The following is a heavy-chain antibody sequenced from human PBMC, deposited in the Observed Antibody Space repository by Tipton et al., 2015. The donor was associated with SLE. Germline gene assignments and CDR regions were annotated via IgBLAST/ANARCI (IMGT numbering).Heavy chain of an antibody. CDR2: IYHSGST. V-gene: IGHV4-38-2*02. CDR1: GYSISIDYY. D-gene: IGHD1-26*01. Sequence: LRLSCAVSGYSISIDYYWGWIRQPPGKGLEWIGSIYHSGSTYYNPSLKSRVTILIDTSKNQFSLKLSSVTAADTAVYYCVRDDGAGPYYYGMDVWGQGTTVTVSS. CDR3: VRDDGAGPYYYGMDV. J-gene: IGHJ6*02.